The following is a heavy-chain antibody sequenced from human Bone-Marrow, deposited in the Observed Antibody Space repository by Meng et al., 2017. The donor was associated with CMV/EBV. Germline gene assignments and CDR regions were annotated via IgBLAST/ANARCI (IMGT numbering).Heavy chain of an antibody. Sequence: ISCKGSGYSFPNDWIGWVRQMPGKGLEWMGIIYPGESDTEYSPSFQGHVIISVDKSINTAYLQWASLKASDTAIYYCALRDGEHLHYWGQGTLVTVSS. J-gene: IGHJ1*01. CDR3: ALRDGEHLHY. V-gene: IGHV5-51*01. D-gene: IGHD4-17*01. CDR2: IYPGESDT. CDR1: GYSFPNDW.